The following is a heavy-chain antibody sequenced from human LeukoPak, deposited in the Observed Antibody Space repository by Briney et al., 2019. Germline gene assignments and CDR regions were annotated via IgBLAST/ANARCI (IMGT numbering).Heavy chain of an antibody. CDR2: ISYDGSDK. V-gene: IGHV3-30-3*01. J-gene: IGHJ4*02. CDR3: ARAIAVADNKYFDY. D-gene: IGHD6-19*01. CDR1: EFTFNNYA. Sequence: GGSLRLSCAGSEFTFNNYAMHWVRQAPGKGLAWVAVISYDGSDKYYADSVKDRFTISRDNSKNMLFLQMNSLRVEDTAVYHCARAIAVADNKYFDYWGQGTLVTVSS.